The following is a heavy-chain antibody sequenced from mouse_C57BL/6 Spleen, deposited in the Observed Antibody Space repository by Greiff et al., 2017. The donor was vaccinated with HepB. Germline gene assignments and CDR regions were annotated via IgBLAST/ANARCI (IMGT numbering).Heavy chain of an antibody. Sequence: EVKLVESGGGLVKPGGSLKLSCAASGFTFSSYAMSWVRQTPEKRLEWVATISDGGSYTYYPDNVKGRFTISRDNAKNNLYLQMSHLKSEDTAMYYCARSLLWVYYAMDYWGQGTSVTVSS. CDR3: ARSLLWVYYAMDY. CDR1: GFTFSSYA. V-gene: IGHV5-4*03. J-gene: IGHJ4*01. D-gene: IGHD6-1*01. CDR2: ISDGGSYT.